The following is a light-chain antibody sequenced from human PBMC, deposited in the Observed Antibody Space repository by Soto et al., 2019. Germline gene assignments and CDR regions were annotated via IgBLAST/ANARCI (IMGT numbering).Light chain of an antibody. CDR2: GAS. Sequence: EIVLTQSPGTLSLSPGERATLSCRASQSVSSSYLAWYQQKPGQAPRLLIYGASSRATGIPDRFSGSGSGTDFTFTITRLEPEDVGVYYCQQYGSSPYTFGQGTKLEIK. CDR1: QSVSSSY. V-gene: IGKV3-20*01. CDR3: QQYGSSPYT. J-gene: IGKJ2*01.